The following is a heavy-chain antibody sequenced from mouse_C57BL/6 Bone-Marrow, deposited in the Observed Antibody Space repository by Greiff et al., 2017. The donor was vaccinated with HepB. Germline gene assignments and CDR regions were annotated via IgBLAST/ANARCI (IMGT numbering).Heavy chain of an antibody. J-gene: IGHJ2*01. Sequence: EVQGVESGGGLVQPGGSLSLSCAASGFTFTDYYMSWVRQPPGKALEWLGFIRNKANGYTTEYSASVKGRFTISRDNSQSILYLQMNALRAEDSATYYCARYKGSRLGFDYWGQGTTLTVSS. CDR1: GFTFTDYY. CDR3: ARYKGSRLGFDY. V-gene: IGHV7-3*01. CDR2: IRNKANGYTT. D-gene: IGHD2-4*01.